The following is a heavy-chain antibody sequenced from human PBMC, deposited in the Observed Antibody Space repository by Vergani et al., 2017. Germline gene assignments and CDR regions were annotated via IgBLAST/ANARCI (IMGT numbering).Heavy chain of an antibody. D-gene: IGHD4-11*01. CDR2: ISYDGNKK. J-gene: IGHJ6*03. CDR3: ARDFLTRVTTLDYYYMGV. V-gene: IGHV3-30*03. Sequence: QVQLVESGGGEVQPGRSLRLSCSAAGFPFSDYGVHWVRQAPGKGLEWVSVISYDGNKKNYADSVKGRFTISRDKSKNTLYLEMNDLRAEDTAVYYCARDFLTRVTTLDYYYMGVWGKGTTVTVSS. CDR1: GFPFSDYG.